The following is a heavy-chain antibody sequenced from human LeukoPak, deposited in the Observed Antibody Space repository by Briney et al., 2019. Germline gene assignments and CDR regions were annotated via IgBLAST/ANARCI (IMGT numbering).Heavy chain of an antibody. D-gene: IGHD3-10*01. CDR1: GFTLSSYG. CDR2: IWYDGSNK. J-gene: IGHJ4*02. V-gene: IGHV3-33*01. CDR3: AREGLGGGSYYTDY. Sequence: GRSLRLSCAASGFTLSSYGMHWVRQAPGKGLEWVAVIWYDGSNKYYADSVKGRFTISRDNSKNTLYLQMNSLRAEDTAVYYCAREGLGGGSYYTDYWGQGTLVTVSS.